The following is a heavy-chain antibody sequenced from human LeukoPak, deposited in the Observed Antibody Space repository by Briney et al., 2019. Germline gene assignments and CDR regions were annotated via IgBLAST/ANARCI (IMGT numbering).Heavy chain of an antibody. V-gene: IGHV1-69*06. CDR2: IIPIFATA. CDR3: AKDEGYSYGSCDY. CDR1: GGTFSSSV. D-gene: IGHD5-18*01. J-gene: IGHJ4*02. Sequence: SVKVSCKASGGTFSSSVISWVRQAPGQGLEWMGGIIPIFATANYAQKFQGRVTITADKSTSTAYMELSSLRAEDTAVYYCAKDEGYSYGSCDYWGQGTLVTVSS.